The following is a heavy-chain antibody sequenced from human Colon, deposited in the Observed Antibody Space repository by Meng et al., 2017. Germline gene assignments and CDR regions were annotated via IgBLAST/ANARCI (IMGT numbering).Heavy chain of an antibody. Sequence: QASGPGLVKPSGTLPLTSTVSGGSISSNNWWSWVRQSPGRGLEWIGEIYQTGSTNYSPSLKSRVTISLDKSKNQFSLKVSYMTAADTAVYFCARVPTTVDPFESWGQGTLVTVSS. CDR2: IYQTGST. CDR1: GGSISSNNW. V-gene: IGHV4-4*02. J-gene: IGHJ4*02. CDR3: ARVPTTVDPFES. D-gene: IGHD4-23*01.